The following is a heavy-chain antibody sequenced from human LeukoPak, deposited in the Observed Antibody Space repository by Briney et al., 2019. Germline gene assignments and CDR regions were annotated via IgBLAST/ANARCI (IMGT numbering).Heavy chain of an antibody. Sequence: PGGSLRLSCAASGFTFNTCGMHWVRQAPGKGLEWVALIRYDGSDKYYADSVKDRFTISRDNSRNTLYLQMNSLRVEDTGVYYCASWGEGALDNWGQGTLVTVSS. V-gene: IGHV3-30*02. CDR2: IRYDGSDK. J-gene: IGHJ4*02. CDR3: ASWGEGALDN. CDR1: GFTFNTCG. D-gene: IGHD1-26*01.